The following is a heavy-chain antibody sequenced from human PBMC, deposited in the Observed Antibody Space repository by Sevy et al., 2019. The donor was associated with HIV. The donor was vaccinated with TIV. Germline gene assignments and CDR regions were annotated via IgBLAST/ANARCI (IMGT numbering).Heavy chain of an antibody. J-gene: IGHJ4*02. D-gene: IGHD6-13*01. CDR2: ISYDGSYK. Sequence: GGSLRLSCAASGFTFSSHGMHWVRQAPGKGLEWVAVISYDGSYKSYGDSVKGRFPISRDDSKNTLYLQMNSPRPEDTAVYYCARDSGYSINWYPAYWGQGTLVTVSS. V-gene: IGHV3-30*03. CDR3: ARDSGYSINWYPAY. CDR1: GFTFSSHG.